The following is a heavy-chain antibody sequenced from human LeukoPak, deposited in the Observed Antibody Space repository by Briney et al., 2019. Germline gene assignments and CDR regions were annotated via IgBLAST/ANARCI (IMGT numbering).Heavy chain of an antibody. CDR1: GGSISSSSYY. Sequence: KPSETLSLTCIVPGGSISSSSYYWAWIRQSPGKGLEWIGTFSSGGSAYYNPSPTSRVSISKDTSDNQFSLRLYSVTAADTAVYYCARKQTGTMYDVWGQGTQVTVSS. CDR3: ARKQTGTMYDV. CDR2: FSSGGSA. V-gene: IGHV4-39*07. D-gene: IGHD1-7*01. J-gene: IGHJ4*02.